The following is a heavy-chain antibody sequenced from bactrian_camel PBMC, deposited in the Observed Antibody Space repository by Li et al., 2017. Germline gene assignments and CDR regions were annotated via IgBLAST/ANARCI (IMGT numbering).Heavy chain of an antibody. Sequence: DVQLVDSGGASVQAGGSLTLSCQASFLTYNNNCIGWFRQVPGKEREAVAAIYLRGGTTYYADSVKGRFTLSQVNDKNAVYLQMNSLKPEDTAVYYCAAGTSTGFPFRESAYPYWGQGTQVTVS. CDR3: AAGTSTGFPFRESAYPY. CDR2: IYLRGGTT. D-gene: IGHD5*01. CDR1: FLTYNNNC. J-gene: IGHJ4*01. V-gene: IGHV3S40*01.